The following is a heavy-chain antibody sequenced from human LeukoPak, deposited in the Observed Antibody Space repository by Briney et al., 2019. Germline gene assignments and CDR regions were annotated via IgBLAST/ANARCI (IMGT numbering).Heavy chain of an antibody. D-gene: IGHD3-10*01. CDR3: ARTMVRGVIRIKPYFDY. V-gene: IGHV4-34*01. Sequence: PSETLSLTCAVYGGSFSGYYWSWIRQPPGKGLEWIGEINHSGSTNYNPSLKSRVTISVDTSKNQFSLKLSSVTAADTAVYYCARTMVRGVIRIKPYFDYWGQGTLVTVSS. CDR1: GGSFSGYY. J-gene: IGHJ4*02. CDR2: INHSGST.